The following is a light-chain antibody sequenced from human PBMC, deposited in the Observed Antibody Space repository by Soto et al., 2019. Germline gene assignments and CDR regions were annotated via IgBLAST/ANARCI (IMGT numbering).Light chain of an antibody. J-gene: IGLJ3*02. CDR1: SSDIGGLFNY. CDR3: SSYSSGTTHVV. V-gene: IGLV2-14*03. CDR2: DVN. Sequence: QSALTQPASVSGSPGQSITISCTGTSSDIGGLFNYVSWYQQHPGKAPKLIIYDVNDRPSGVSDRFSGSKSDNTASLTISGLQAEDEAAYFCSSYSSGTTHVVFGGGTKLTVL.